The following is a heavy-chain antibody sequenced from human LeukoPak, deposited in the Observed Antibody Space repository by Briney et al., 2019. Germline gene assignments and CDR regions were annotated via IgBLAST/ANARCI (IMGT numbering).Heavy chain of an antibody. CDR3: ARLSGKWT. CDR1: GGSISGHY. V-gene: IGHV4-59*11. CDR2: VYDSGST. J-gene: IGHJ5*02. D-gene: IGHD1-26*01. Sequence: SETLSLTCNVSGGSISGHYWSWIRQPPGKRLEWIGYVYDSGSTNYNPSLSSRVTISLDTSKNQCSLKLTSVTAADTAVYYCARLSGKWTWGQGTLVTVSS.